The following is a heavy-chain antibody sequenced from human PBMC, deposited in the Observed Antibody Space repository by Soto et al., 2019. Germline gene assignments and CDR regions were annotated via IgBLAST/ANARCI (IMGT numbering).Heavy chain of an antibody. V-gene: IGHV3-66*01. CDR3: ARGSSRWFNMDV. CDR1: GSTVSGNY. D-gene: IGHD3-10*01. Sequence: GGSLRLSCAASGSTVSGNYMSWVRLPPGKGLEWVSVIYSGGSTYYADSVKGRFTISRDNSKNTLSLQMNSLRAEDTAVYYCARGSSRWFNMDVWGKGTTVTVSS. CDR2: IYSGGST. J-gene: IGHJ6*03.